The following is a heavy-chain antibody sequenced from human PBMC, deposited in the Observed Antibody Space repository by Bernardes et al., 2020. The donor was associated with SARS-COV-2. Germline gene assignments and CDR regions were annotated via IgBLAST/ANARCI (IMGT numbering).Heavy chain of an antibody. J-gene: IGHJ4*01. CDR2: TRNKANRYTT. Sequence: GGSLRLSCAASGFTFSGPNMDWVRQAPGKGLEWVARTRNKANRYTTEYAASVKGRFTISGDESTNSAYLQMNSLRTEDTAVYYCARSPLGIAPYDYWGRGTLVTVSS. CDR3: ARSPLGIAPYDY. D-gene: IGHD2-21*01. V-gene: IGHV3-72*01. CDR1: GFTFSGPN.